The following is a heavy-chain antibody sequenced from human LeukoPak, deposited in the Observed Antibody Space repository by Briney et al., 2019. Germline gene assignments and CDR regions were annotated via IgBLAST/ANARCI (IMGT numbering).Heavy chain of an antibody. CDR2: FDTEDGET. V-gene: IGHV1-24*01. CDR3: ATVLRWGYDSSGYYFYY. Sequence: ASVKVSCKVSGYTFTELSMHWVRQAPGKGLEWMGGFDTEDGETIYAQEFQGRVTMTEDTSKDTDYMDLSSLRSEDTAVYYCATVLRWGYDSSGYYFYYWGQGTLVSVFS. CDR1: GYTFTELS. J-gene: IGHJ4*02. D-gene: IGHD3-22*01.